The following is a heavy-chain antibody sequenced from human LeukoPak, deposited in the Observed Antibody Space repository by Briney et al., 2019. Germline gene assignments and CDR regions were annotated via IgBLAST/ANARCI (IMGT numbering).Heavy chain of an antibody. V-gene: IGHV1-18*01. J-gene: IGHJ3*02. Sequence: GASVKVSCQASGYTFSSYDISWVRQAPGQGLEWMGWISAYNGNTNYAQKLQGRVTMTTDTSTSTAYMEMRSLRSDDTAVYYCARERVPDGVVAARDAFDIWGQGTMVTVSS. D-gene: IGHD2-15*01. CDR1: GYTFSSYD. CDR2: ISAYNGNT. CDR3: ARERVPDGVVAARDAFDI.